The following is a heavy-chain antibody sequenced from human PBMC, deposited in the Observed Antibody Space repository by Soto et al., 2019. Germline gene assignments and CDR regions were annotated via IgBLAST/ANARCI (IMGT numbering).Heavy chain of an antibody. Sequence: QVPLVQSGGEVKRPGASVKVSCKASGYPFTSYGISWVRQAPGQGLEWMGWINPYNGNTKYAQKFQGRVTMTTDTSTTTAYMELRSLSHDDTAVYYCARNLASVHDYWGQGSLVTVSS. J-gene: IGHJ4*02. V-gene: IGHV1-18*04. CDR2: INPYNGNT. D-gene: IGHD1-1*01. CDR3: ARNLASVHDY. CDR1: GYPFTSYG.